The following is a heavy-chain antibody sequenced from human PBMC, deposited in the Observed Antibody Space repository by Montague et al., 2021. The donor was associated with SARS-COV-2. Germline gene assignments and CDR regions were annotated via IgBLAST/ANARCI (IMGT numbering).Heavy chain of an antibody. CDR3: ARGRSYCSSTSSRGCYYYGMDV. Sequence: SLRLSCAASGFTLSSYSMNWVRQAPGKGLEWVSSISSSSSYIYYADSVKGRFTISRDNAKNSLYLQMNSLRAEDTAVYYCARGRSYCSSTSSRGCYYYGMDVWGQGTTVTVSS. D-gene: IGHD2-2*01. CDR2: ISSSSSYI. CDR1: GFTLSSYS. V-gene: IGHV3-21*01. J-gene: IGHJ6*02.